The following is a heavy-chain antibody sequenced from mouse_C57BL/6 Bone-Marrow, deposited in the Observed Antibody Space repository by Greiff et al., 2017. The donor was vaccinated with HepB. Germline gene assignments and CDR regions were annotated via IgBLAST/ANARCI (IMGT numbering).Heavy chain of an antibody. CDR2: ILPGSGRT. J-gene: IGHJ1*03. D-gene: IGHD2-1*01. Sequence: LVESGAELMKPGASVKLSCKATGYTFTGYWIEWVKQRPGHGLEWIGEILPGSGRTNYNEKFKGKATFTADTSSNTAYMQLSSLTTEDSAIYYCARDYGNYGDWYFDVWGTGTTVTVSS. CDR1: GYTFTGYW. V-gene: IGHV1-9*01. CDR3: ARDYGNYGDWYFDV.